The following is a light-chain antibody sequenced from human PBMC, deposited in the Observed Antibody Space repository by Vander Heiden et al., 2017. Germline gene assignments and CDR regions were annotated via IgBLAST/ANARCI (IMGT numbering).Light chain of an antibody. Sequence: DIQMTQSPSTLSASVGDRVTITCRASQSISSWLAWYQQKPGKAPKLLIYKASSLESGVPSRFSSSGSGTKFTLTISSLQPDDFATYYCQQYNSYSWTFGQGTKVEIK. V-gene: IGKV1-5*03. CDR2: KAS. J-gene: IGKJ1*01. CDR1: QSISSW. CDR3: QQYNSYSWT.